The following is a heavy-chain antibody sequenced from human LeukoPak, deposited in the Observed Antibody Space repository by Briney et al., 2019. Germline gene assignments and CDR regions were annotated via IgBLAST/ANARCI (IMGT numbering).Heavy chain of an antibody. J-gene: IGHJ3*02. D-gene: IGHD4-17*01. Sequence: GGSLRLSCAASGFTFDDHAMHWVRQAPGKGLEWVSGISWNSGSIGYADSVKGRFTISRDNAKNSLYLQMNSLRAEDTALYYCAKDLDYGDFRAFDIWGQGTMVTVSS. CDR3: AKDLDYGDFRAFDI. CDR2: ISWNSGSI. V-gene: IGHV3-9*01. CDR1: GFTFDDHA.